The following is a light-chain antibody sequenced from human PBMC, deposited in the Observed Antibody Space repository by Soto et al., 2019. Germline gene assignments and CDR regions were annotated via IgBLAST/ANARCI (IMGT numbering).Light chain of an antibody. CDR3: CSYAGSRVV. V-gene: IGLV2-23*01. CDR1: SSDVGSYNL. J-gene: IGLJ2*01. Sequence: QSVLTQPASVSGSPGQSITISCTGTSSDVGSYNLVSWYQQHPGKAPKLMIYEGSKRPSGVSNRFSGSKSGNTASLTISGLQAEEEADYYCCSYAGSRVVFGGGTKLTVL. CDR2: EGS.